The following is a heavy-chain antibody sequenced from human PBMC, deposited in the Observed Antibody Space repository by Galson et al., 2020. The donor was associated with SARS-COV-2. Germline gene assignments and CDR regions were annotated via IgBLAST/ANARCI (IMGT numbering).Heavy chain of an antibody. J-gene: IGHJ6*02. CDR1: GFTFSSYW. D-gene: IGHD6-13*01. CDR3: ARDTFQAAGDAEYDYYRMYV. Sequence: GESLKISCAASGFTFSSYWMSWVRQAPGKGLEWVANIKQDGSEKYYVDSVKGRFTISRDNAKNSLYLQMNSLRAEDTAVYYCARDTFQAAGDAEYDYYRMYVSGHETTCTPSS. V-gene: IGHV3-7*01. CDR2: IKQDGSEK.